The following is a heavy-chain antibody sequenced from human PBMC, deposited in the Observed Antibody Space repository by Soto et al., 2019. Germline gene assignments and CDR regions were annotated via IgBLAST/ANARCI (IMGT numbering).Heavy chain of an antibody. CDR2: INHSGST. CDR1: GGSFSGYY. CDR3: ARGEPRYYYYGMDV. V-gene: IGHV4-34*01. J-gene: IGHJ6*02. Sequence: SETLSLTCAVYGGSFSGYYLSWIRQPPGKGLEWIGEINHSGSTNYNPSLKSRVTISVDTSKNQFSLKLSSVTAADTAVYYCARGEPRYYYYGMDVWGQGTTVTVSS.